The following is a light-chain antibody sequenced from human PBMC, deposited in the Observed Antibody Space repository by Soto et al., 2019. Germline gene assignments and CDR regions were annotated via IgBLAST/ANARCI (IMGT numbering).Light chain of an antibody. CDR2: DAS. Sequence: DIPITESPASVSAYVGDRVTITCRASQSISTYLNWYQKKPGKAPNLLIYDASRLQSGVPSRFSGSGGGTDFTLSISSVQPEDFATYFCQQSYMDPITFGQGTRLEIK. J-gene: IGKJ5*01. V-gene: IGKV1-39*01. CDR3: QQSYMDPIT. CDR1: QSISTY.